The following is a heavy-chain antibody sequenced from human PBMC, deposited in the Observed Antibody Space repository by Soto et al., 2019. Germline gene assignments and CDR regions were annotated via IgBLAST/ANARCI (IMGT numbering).Heavy chain of an antibody. D-gene: IGHD3-22*01. V-gene: IGHV4-30-4*02. CDR2: IYYRGGP. Sequence: SETLSLTCTVSGGSISSGDYYWSWIRQPPGKSLGWIGYIYYRGGPYYNPSLKSRVSISVDPSTNQFSLKLHSESAADPAVYACARECGQDYYDRSGYAFDILGQGTMVTISS. CDR1: GGSISSGDYY. J-gene: IGHJ3*02. CDR3: ARECGQDYYDRSGYAFDI.